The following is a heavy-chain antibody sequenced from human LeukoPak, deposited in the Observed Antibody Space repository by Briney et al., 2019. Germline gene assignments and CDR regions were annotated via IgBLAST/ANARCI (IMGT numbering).Heavy chain of an antibody. D-gene: IGHD2-15*01. CDR2: INPNSGGT. V-gene: IGHV1-2*02. CDR1: GYTFTGYY. CDR3: ARARVVVVVAATHSMDMDV. J-gene: IGHJ6*03. Sequence: ASVKVSCKASGYTFTGYYMHWVRQAPGQGLEWMGWINPNSGGTNYAQKFQGRVTMTRDTSTSTAYMELSRLRSDDTAVYYCARARVVVVVAATHSMDMDVWSKGTTVTVSS.